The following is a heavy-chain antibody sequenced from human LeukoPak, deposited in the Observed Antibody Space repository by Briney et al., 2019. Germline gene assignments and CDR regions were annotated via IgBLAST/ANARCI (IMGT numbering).Heavy chain of an antibody. CDR3: ARLTSSGYSLDAFDI. CDR2: IYHSGST. J-gene: IGHJ3*02. Sequence: PSETLSLTCTVSGGPISSGGYYWSWIRQPPGKGLEWIGYIYHSGSTYYNPSLKSRVTISVDTSKNQFSLKLSSVTAADTAVYYCARLTSSGYSLDAFDIWGQGTMVTVSS. CDR1: GGPISSGGYY. V-gene: IGHV4-30-2*01. D-gene: IGHD3-22*01.